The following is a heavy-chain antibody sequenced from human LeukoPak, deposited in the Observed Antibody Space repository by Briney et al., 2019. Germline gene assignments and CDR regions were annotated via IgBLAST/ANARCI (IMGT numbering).Heavy chain of an antibody. Sequence: NPSETLSLTCTVSGGSISSYYWSWIRQPPGKGLEWIGYIYYSGSTNYNPSLKSRVTISVDTSKNQFSLKLSSVTAADTAVYYCARRSWVPAAIFPGGFDPWGQGTLVTVSS. D-gene: IGHD2-2*01. CDR3: ARRSWVPAAIFPGGFDP. CDR1: GGSISSYY. J-gene: IGHJ5*02. V-gene: IGHV4-59*01. CDR2: IYYSGST.